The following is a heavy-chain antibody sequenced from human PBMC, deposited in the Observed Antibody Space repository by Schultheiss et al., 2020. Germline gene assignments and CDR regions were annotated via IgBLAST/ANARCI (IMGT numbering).Heavy chain of an antibody. CDR3: ARDGPPDSSGSWFDP. Sequence: SETLSLTCTVSGGSISSGSYYWSWIRQPPGKGLEWIGEINHSGSTNYNPSLKSRVTISVDTSKNQFSLKLSSVTAADTAVYYCARDGPPDSSGSWFDPWGQGTLVTVSS. J-gene: IGHJ5*02. D-gene: IGHD3-22*01. CDR2: INHSGST. V-gene: IGHV4-39*07. CDR1: GGSISSGSYY.